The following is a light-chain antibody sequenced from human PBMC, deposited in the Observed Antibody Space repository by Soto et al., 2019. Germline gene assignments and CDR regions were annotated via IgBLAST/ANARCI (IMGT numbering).Light chain of an antibody. CDR1: SSDVGGYNY. CDR2: EVS. CDR3: TSHTNRNTYV. V-gene: IGLV2-14*01. Sequence: QSVLTQPASVSGSPGQSITISCTGTSSDVGGYNYFSWYQQHPGKAPQVMIYEVSNRPSGVSTRFSGSTSGNTASLTISGPEAADDGAHYCTSHTNRNTYVFRTGTKVNV. J-gene: IGLJ1*01.